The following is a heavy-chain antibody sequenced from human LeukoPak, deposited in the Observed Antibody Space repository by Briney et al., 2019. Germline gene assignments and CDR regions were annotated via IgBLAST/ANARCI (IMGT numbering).Heavy chain of an antibody. CDR1: GFTFSSYS. CDR2: ISSSSSYI. D-gene: IGHD6-19*01. CDR3: ARDGEQWLPKPAGPDY. Sequence: PGGSLRLSCAASGFTFSSYSMNWVRQAPGKGLEWVSSISSSSSYIYYADSVKGRFTISRDNAKNSLYLQMNSLRAEDTAVYYCARDGEQWLPKPAGPDYWGQGTLVTVSS. J-gene: IGHJ4*02. V-gene: IGHV3-21*01.